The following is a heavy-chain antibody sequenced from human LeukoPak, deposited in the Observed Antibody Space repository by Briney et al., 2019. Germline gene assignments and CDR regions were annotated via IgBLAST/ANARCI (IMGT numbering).Heavy chain of an antibody. CDR3: XXXXXXXXXXXGGSRSGFDY. CDR2: ISGSGGST. J-gene: IGHJ4*02. Sequence: PGGSLRLSCAASGFTFSSYAMSWVRQAPGKGLEWVSAISGSGGSTYYADSVKGRFTISRDNSKNTLYLQMNSLRAEDTAVYYCXXXXXXXXXXXGGSRSGFDYWGQGTLVTVSS. CDR1: GFTFSSYA. D-gene: IGHD4-23*01. V-gene: IGHV3-23*01.